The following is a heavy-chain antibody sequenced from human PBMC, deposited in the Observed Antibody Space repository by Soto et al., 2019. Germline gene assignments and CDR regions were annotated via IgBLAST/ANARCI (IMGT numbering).Heavy chain of an antibody. CDR3: ARDLDGSVAGDY. CDR2: IYYSGST. V-gene: IGHV4-59*01. D-gene: IGHD6-19*01. J-gene: IGHJ4*02. CDR1: GGSISSYY. Sequence: QVQLRESGPGLVKPSETLSLTCTVSGGSISSYYWSWIRQPPGKGLEWIGYIYYSGSTNYNPSLKSRVTISVDTSKNQFSLKLSSVTAADTAVYYCARDLDGSVAGDYWGQGTLVTVSS.